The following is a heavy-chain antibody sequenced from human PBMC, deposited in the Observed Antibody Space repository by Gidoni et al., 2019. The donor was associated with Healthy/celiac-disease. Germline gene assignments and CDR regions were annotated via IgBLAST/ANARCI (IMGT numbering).Heavy chain of an antibody. CDR1: GFTFTTSA. D-gene: IGHD5-18*01. J-gene: IGHJ4*02. CDR3: AAAVDTAMVFDY. CDR2: IVVGSGNT. Sequence: QMKLVQTGPAVKKPGTSVKFSCKAAGFTFTTSAMQWVLQARGQRLEWIGWIVVGSGNTNYAQKFQERVTITRDMCTSTAYMELISLRSEDTAVYYCAAAVDTAMVFDYWGQGTLVTVSS. V-gene: IGHV1-58*02.